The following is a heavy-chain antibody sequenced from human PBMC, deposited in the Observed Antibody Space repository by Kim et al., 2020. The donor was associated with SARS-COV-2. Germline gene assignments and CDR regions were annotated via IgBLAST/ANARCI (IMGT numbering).Heavy chain of an antibody. CDR2: MNPNSGNT. V-gene: IGHV1-8*01. Sequence: ASVKVSCKASGYTFTSYDINWVRQATGQGLEWMGWMNPNSGNTGYAQKFQGRVTMTRNTSISTAYMELSSLRSEDTAVYYCALYITMVRGVIGPDYWGQGTLVTVSS. J-gene: IGHJ4*02. D-gene: IGHD3-10*01. CDR3: ALYITMVRGVIGPDY. CDR1: GYTFTSYD.